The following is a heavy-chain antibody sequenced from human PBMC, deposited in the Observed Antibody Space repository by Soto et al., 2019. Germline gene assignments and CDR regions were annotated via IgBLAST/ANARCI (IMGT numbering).Heavy chain of an antibody. CDR2: IDPSDSYT. CDR1: GYSFTSYW. Sequence: PGESLKISCKGSGYSFTSYWISWVRQMPGKGLEWMGRIDPSDSYTNYSPSFQGHVTISADKSISTAYLQWSSLKASDTAMYYCARNGPQYCSGGSCKKKDWFDPWGQGTLVTSPQ. CDR3: ARNGPQYCSGGSCKKKDWFDP. D-gene: IGHD2-15*01. V-gene: IGHV5-10-1*01. J-gene: IGHJ5*02.